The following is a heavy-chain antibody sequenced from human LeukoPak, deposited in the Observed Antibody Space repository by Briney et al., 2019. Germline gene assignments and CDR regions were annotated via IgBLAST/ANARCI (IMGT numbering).Heavy chain of an antibody. D-gene: IGHD3-10*01. J-gene: IGHJ6*02. Sequence: GASVKVSCKASGYTFTSYGISWVRQAPGQGLEWMGWISAYNGNTNYAQKFQGRVTITADESTSTAYMELSSLRSEDTAVYYCARAHYYYGSGSYYNPYYGMDVWGQGTTVTVSS. CDR1: GYTFTSYG. CDR3: ARAHYYYGSGSYYNPYYGMDV. CDR2: ISAYNGNT. V-gene: IGHV1-18*01.